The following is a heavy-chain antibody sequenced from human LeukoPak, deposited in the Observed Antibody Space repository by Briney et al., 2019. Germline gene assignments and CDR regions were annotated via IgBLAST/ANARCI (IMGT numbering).Heavy chain of an antibody. CDR2: ISGDGGST. V-gene: IGHV3-43*02. D-gene: IGHD3-22*01. CDR3: AKDIGSSGLDY. Sequence: TGGSLRLSCAASGFTFSSYWTHWVRQAPGKGLEWVSLISGDGGSTYYADSVKGRFTISRDNSKNSLYLQMNSLRTEDTALYYCAKDIGSSGLDYWGQGTLVTVSS. J-gene: IGHJ4*02. CDR1: GFTFSSYW.